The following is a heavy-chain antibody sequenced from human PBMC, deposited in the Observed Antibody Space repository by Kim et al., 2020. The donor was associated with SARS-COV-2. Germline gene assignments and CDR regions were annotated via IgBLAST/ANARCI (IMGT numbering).Heavy chain of an antibody. CDR1: GGSFSGYY. Sequence: SETLSLTCAVYGGSFSGYYWSWIRQPPGKGLEWIGEINHSGSTNYNPSLKSRVTISVDTSKNQFSLKLSSVTAADTAVYYCARERYSSSCYGLILLMDVWGQGPTVTVSS. CDR2: INHSGST. D-gene: IGHD6-13*01. CDR3: ARERYSSSCYGLILLMDV. J-gene: IGHJ6*02. V-gene: IGHV4-34*01.